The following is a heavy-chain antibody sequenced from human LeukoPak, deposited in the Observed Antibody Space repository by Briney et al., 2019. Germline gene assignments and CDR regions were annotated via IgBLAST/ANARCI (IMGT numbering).Heavy chain of an antibody. CDR3: ARGGDQIAAAATGGDWFDP. CDR2: IKSDGSST. D-gene: IGHD6-13*01. J-gene: IGHJ5*02. CDR1: GFTFSTYA. V-gene: IGHV3-74*01. Sequence: GGSLRLSCAASGFTFSTYAMSWVRQAPGKGLEWVSRIKSDGSSTSYADSVKGRFTISRDNAKNTLYLQMNSLRVEDTAVYFCARGGDQIAAAATGGDWFDPWGQGTLVTVSS.